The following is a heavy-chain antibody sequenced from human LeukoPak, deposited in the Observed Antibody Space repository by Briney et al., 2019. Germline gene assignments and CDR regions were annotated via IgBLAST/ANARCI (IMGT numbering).Heavy chain of an antibody. CDR3: AKGLIYFDY. V-gene: IGHV3-23*01. J-gene: IGHJ4*02. D-gene: IGHD3-16*01. Sequence: GESLRLSCAASGFTFNKYAMTWVRQAPGKGLEWVSAMSGSGGTTYYADSVKGRFTISRDNSKNTLYLQINSLRAEDTALYYCAKGLIYFDYWGQGTLVTVSS. CDR1: GFTFNKYA. CDR2: MSGSGGTT.